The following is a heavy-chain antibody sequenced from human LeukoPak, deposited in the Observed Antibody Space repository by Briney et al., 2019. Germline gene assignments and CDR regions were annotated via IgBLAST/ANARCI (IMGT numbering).Heavy chain of an antibody. Sequence: ASVKVSCKASGYTFTGYYMHWVRQAPGQGLEWMGWINPNSGGTNYAQKFQGRVTMTRDTSISTAYVELSRLRSDDTAVYYCARVVDRITRTPGYWGQGTLVTVSS. V-gene: IGHV1-2*02. CDR1: GYTFTGYY. CDR3: ARVVDRITRTPGY. CDR2: INPNSGGT. J-gene: IGHJ4*02. D-gene: IGHD3-10*01.